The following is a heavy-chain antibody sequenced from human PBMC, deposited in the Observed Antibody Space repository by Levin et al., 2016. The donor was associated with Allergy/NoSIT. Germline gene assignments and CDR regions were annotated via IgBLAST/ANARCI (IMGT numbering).Heavy chain of an antibody. D-gene: IGHD5-12*01. Sequence: GESLKISCKTSGFTFRDAWMSWVRRAPGKGLEWVGRIKSKSDGETTNYAPAVKGRFTISRDDSDNTLHLQMFNLETGDTGIYFCTTLVALRFPALWGRGTQVTVSS. CDR3: TTLVALRFPAL. J-gene: IGHJ4*02. CDR1: GFTFRDAW. V-gene: IGHV3-15*01. CDR2: IKSKSDGETT.